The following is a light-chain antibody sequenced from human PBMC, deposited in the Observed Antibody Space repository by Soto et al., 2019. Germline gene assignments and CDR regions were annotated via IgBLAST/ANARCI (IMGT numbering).Light chain of an antibody. CDR2: WAS. J-gene: IGKJ1*01. CDR1: QSVLYSSNNKNY. CDR3: QQHSGTPPT. V-gene: IGKV4-1*01. Sequence: DIVMTQSPDSLAVSLGERATINCKSSQSVLYSSNNKNYLAWYQQKPGQPPKLLISWASTRESGVPDRFSGSGSGTDFTLTISSLQAEDVAVYYYQQHSGTPPTFGQGTKVEIK.